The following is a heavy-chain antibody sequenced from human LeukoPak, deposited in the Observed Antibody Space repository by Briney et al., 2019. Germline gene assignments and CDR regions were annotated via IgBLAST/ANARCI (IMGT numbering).Heavy chain of an antibody. Sequence: SETLSLTCTVSGGSISDYYWSWIRQPAGKGLEWIGRIYISGSTNSNPSLKSRLTVSVDTSKNQFSLRLSSVTAADTAVYYCARDGGIVTSAAPAAFDIWDQGTMVTVSS. D-gene: IGHD2-2*01. V-gene: IGHV4-4*07. CDR1: GGSISDYY. CDR3: ARDGGIVTSAAPAAFDI. CDR2: IYISGST. J-gene: IGHJ3*02.